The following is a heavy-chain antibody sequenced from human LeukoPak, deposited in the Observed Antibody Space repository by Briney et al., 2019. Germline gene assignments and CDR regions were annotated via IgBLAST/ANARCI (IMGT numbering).Heavy chain of an antibody. CDR1: GFTFSRYW. J-gene: IGHJ6*02. D-gene: IGHD3-3*01. CDR3: ARSLFYDFWSGYDRYGMDV. V-gene: IGHV3-7*01. Sequence: GGSLRLSCAASGFTFSRYWMSWVRQAPGKGLEWVANIKQDGSETYYVDSVKGRFTISRDNAKSSLYLQMNTLRAEDTAVYYCARSLFYDFWSGYDRYGMDVWGQGTTVTVSS. CDR2: IKQDGSET.